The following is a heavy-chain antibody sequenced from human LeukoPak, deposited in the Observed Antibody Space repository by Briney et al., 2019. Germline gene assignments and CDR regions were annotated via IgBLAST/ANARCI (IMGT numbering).Heavy chain of an antibody. CDR3: ARDNPVNSQTGTSHFDY. CDR1: GGTFSNYA. D-gene: IGHD1-1*01. Sequence: ASVKVSCKASGGTFSNYAISWVRQAPGQGLEWMGGIIPIFGTANYAQKFQGRVTITADESTSTAYMELSSLRSEDTAVYYCARDNPVNSQTGTSHFDYWGQGTLVTVSS. J-gene: IGHJ4*02. V-gene: IGHV1-69*13. CDR2: IIPIFGTA.